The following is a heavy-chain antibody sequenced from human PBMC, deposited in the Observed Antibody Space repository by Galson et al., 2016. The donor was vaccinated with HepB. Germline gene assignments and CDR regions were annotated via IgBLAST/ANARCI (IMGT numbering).Heavy chain of an antibody. Sequence: SLRLSCAASGFTFSSYAMSWVRQAPGKGLEWVSSISGSGGSTYYGDSVKGRLTISRDNSKNSLYLQMNSLRAEDTAVYYCAKDKGWGYSYDYGMDVWGQGTTVTVSS. D-gene: IGHD5-18*01. J-gene: IGHJ6*02. CDR1: GFTFSSYA. V-gene: IGHV3-23*01. CDR2: ISGSGGST. CDR3: AKDKGWGYSYDYGMDV.